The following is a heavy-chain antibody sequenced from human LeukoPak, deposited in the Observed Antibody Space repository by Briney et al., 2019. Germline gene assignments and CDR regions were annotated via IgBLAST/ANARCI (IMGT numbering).Heavy chain of an antibody. CDR3: ARAGSGSGWYFDY. CDR2: ISPYNGNT. CDR1: GYDFTSVG. D-gene: IGHD6-19*01. Sequence: PRASVRVSCKASGYDFTSVGITWVRRAPGQGLEWMGWISPYNGNTRYAQKFQGRVAMTTDTSTTTAYMELRGLRFNDTAVYYCARAGSGSGWYFDYWGQGTLVTVSS. V-gene: IGHV1-18*01. J-gene: IGHJ4*02.